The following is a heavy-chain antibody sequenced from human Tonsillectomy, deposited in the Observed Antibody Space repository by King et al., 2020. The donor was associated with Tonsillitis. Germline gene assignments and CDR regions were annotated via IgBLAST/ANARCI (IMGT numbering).Heavy chain of an antibody. V-gene: IGHV4-38-2*02. CDR2: IYHSGST. Sequence: VQLQESGPGLVKPSETLSLTCTVSGYSISSGYYWGWIRQPPGKGLEWIGSIYHSGSTYYNPPLKSRVTISVDTSKNQFSLKLSSVTAADTAIYYCARVIVKATTEPWGQGTLVTVSS. J-gene: IGHJ5*02. CDR3: ARVIVKATTEP. D-gene: IGHD1-26*01. CDR1: GYSISSGYY.